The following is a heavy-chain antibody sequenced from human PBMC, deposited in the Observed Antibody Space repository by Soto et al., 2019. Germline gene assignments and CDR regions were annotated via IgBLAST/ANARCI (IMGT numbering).Heavy chain of an antibody. CDR3: TRETVAGITGLDY. V-gene: IGHV3-23*01. CDR1: GFNVGAFA. Sequence: GGSLRLSCAASGFNVGAFAVNWVRQAPGKGLEWVAGISVSDAFIYYADSVRGRFSISRDASENILYLQMNSLRVDDTALYYCTRETVAGITGLDYWGPGTLVTVSS. J-gene: IGHJ4*02. D-gene: IGHD1-20*01. CDR2: ISVSDAFI.